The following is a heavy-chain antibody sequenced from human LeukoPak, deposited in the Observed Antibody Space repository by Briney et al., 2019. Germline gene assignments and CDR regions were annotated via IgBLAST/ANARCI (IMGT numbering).Heavy chain of an antibody. CDR1: GFTFGDYA. V-gene: IGHV3-9*01. D-gene: IGHD1-26*01. CDR2: ISWESGSI. J-gene: IGHJ6*02. Sequence: GGSLRLSCAASGFTFGDYAMHWVRHVPGKGLEWVSGISWESGSIGYADSVKGRFTISRDNSQNSLYLQMNSLRTEDTALYFCAKGWEPLVPLYYYPLDVWGQGTPVTVSS. CDR3: AKGWEPLVPLYYYPLDV.